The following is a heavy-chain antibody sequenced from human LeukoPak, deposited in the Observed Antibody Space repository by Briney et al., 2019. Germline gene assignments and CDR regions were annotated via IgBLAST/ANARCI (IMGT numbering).Heavy chain of an antibody. CDR1: GFTFSDYY. D-gene: IGHD6-19*01. J-gene: IGHJ6*02. CDR3: ARMLVPPGRPSGFSGWYIHYYYYGMDV. V-gene: IGHV3-11*01. CDR2: ISSSGSTI. Sequence: GGSLRLSCAASGFTFSDYYMSWIRQAPGKGLEWVSYISSSGSTIYYADSVKGRFTISRDNAKNSLYLQMNSLRAEDTAVYYCARMLVPPGRPSGFSGWYIHYYYYGMDVWGQGTTVTVSS.